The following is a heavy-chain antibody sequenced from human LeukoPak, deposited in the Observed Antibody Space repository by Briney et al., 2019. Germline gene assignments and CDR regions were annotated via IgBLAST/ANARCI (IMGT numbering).Heavy chain of an antibody. Sequence: ASVKVSCKASGYTFTSYGISWVRQAPGQGLEWMGWISAYNGNTNYAQKLQGRVTMTTDTSTSTAYMELRSLRSDDTAVYYCARVAMVRGVISVYYFDYWGQGTLVTVSS. V-gene: IGHV1-18*01. CDR3: ARVAMVRGVISVYYFDY. J-gene: IGHJ4*02. CDR2: ISAYNGNT. D-gene: IGHD3-10*01. CDR1: GYTFTSYG.